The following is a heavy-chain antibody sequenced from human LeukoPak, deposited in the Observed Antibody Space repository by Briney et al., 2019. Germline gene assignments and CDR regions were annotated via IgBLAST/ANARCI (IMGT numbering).Heavy chain of an antibody. CDR3: AREPRYGDYDDAFDI. D-gene: IGHD4-17*01. J-gene: IGHJ3*02. Sequence: SVKGRFTISRDNAKNSLYLQMDGLRAEDTAVYYCAREPRYGDYDDAFDIWGQGTMVTDSS. V-gene: IGHV3-21*01.